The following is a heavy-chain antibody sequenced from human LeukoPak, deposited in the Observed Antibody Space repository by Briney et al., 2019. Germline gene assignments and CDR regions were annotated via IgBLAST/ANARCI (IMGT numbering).Heavy chain of an antibody. Sequence: SETLSLTCTVSGGSISSYYWSWIRQPPGKGLEWIGYIYYSGSTNYNPSLKSRVTMSVDTSKNQFSLKLSSVTAADTAVYYCAMQQPLNGWFDPWGQGTLVTVSS. CDR2: IYYSGST. J-gene: IGHJ5*02. CDR3: AMQQPLNGWFDP. D-gene: IGHD6-13*01. CDR1: GGSISSYY. V-gene: IGHV4-59*01.